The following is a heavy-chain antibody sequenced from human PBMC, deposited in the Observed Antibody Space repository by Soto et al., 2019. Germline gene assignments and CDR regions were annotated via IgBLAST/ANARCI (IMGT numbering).Heavy chain of an antibody. CDR3: ARDQGCSSDCWGAFDI. CDR2: IKKDGSDK. V-gene: IGHV3-7*01. Sequence: EVQLVESGGGLVQPGGSLRLSCAASGFTFSSYWMTWVRQAPGKGLEWVANIKKDGSDKYNVDSVKGRFTISRDNAKNSLYLQMNSVRVEDTAVYFCARDQGCSSDCWGAFDIWGHGTMVTVSS. J-gene: IGHJ3*02. D-gene: IGHD6-25*01. CDR1: GFTFSSYW.